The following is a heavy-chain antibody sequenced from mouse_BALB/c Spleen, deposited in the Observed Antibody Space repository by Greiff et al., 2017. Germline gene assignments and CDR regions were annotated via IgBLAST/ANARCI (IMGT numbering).Heavy chain of an antibody. Sequence: EVKLVESGGGLVQPGGSLKLSCAASGFTFSSYGMSWVRQTPDKRLELVATINSNGGSYTYYPDSVKGRFTISRDNAKNNLYLQMSSLKSEDTAMYYCARGGGMDYWGQGTSVTVSS. CDR2: INSNGGSYT. V-gene: IGHV5-6-3*01. CDR1: GFTFSSYG. J-gene: IGHJ4*01. CDR3: ARGGGMDY.